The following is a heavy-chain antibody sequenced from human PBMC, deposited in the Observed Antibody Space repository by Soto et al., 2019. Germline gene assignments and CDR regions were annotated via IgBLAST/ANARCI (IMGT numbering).Heavy chain of an antibody. CDR3: ARAGIVLLWFGEFWGSVGDV. Sequence: GASVKVSCKASGYTFTSYGISWVRQAPGQGLEWMGWISAYNGNTNYAQKLQGRVTMTTDTSTSTAYMELRSLRPDDTAVYYCARAGIVLLWFGEFWGSVGDVWGQGTTVTVSS. CDR1: GYTFTSYG. V-gene: IGHV1-18*04. D-gene: IGHD3-10*01. CDR2: ISAYNGNT. J-gene: IGHJ6*02.